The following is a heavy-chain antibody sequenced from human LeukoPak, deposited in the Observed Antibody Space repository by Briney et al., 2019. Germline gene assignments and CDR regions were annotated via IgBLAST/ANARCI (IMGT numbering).Heavy chain of an antibody. CDR2: MHSDESAA. CDR1: GFSFSNYY. Sequence: QPGGSLRLSCAASGFSFSNYYMYWVRQAPGKGPVWVSRMHSDESAATYADSAKGRFTISRDNAKNTLYLQMNSLRAEDTAVYYCARVGYYDDSCYYGYLHHWRQGTLVTVSS. D-gene: IGHD3-22*01. V-gene: IGHV3-74*01. CDR3: ARVGYYDDSCYYGYLHH. J-gene: IGHJ1*01.